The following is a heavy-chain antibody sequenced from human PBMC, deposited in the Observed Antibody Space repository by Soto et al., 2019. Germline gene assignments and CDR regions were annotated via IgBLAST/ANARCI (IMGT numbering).Heavy chain of an antibody. V-gene: IGHV1-8*01. Sequence: QVQLVQSGAEVREPGASVKVSCKASGYSFTSLDINWVRQTAGQGLEWMGWMEPSTGRTGYAQKFQGRVTMTRDTSINTAYKELTTLTSDDTAFYYCARGVSAGVDYWGQGTLVIVSS. CDR2: MEPSTGRT. CDR3: ARGVSAGVDY. CDR1: GYSFTSLD. J-gene: IGHJ4*02. D-gene: IGHD1-26*01.